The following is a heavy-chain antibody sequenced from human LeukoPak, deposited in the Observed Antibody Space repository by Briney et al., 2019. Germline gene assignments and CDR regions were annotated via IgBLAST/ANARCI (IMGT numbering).Heavy chain of an antibody. V-gene: IGHV3-7*01. D-gene: IGHD2-2*01. CDR2: IKQDGSET. CDR1: GFTFSSYW. Sequence: GGSLRLSCAASGFTFSSYWMSWGRQAPGKGLEWVANIKQDGSETYYVDSVESRFTISRDNAKNSLYLQMNSLRAEDTAVYYCARRRCSSISCFLDYWGQGTLVTVSS. J-gene: IGHJ4*02. CDR3: ARRRCSSISCFLDY.